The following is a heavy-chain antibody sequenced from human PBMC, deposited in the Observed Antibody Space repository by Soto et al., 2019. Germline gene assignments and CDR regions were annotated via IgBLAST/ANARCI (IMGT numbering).Heavy chain of an antibody. D-gene: IGHD4-4*01. CDR1: GYTFTGYY. J-gene: IGHJ4*02. V-gene: IGHV1-2*02. CDR2: INPNSGGT. Sequence: ASVKVSCKASGYTFTGYYMHWVRQAPGQGLGWMGWINPNSGGTNYAQKFQGRVTMTRDTSIRTAYMELSSLRSEDTAVYYCATARSYSFYFDYWGQGTLVIVSS. CDR3: ATARSYSFYFDY.